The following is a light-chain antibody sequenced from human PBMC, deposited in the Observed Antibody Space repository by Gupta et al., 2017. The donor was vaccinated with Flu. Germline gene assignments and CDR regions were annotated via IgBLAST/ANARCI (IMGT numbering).Light chain of an antibody. CDR2: LGS. J-gene: IGKJ4*01. CDR1: QSLLFSNGYHY. CDR3: MQPLQTPFT. Sequence: DIVMTQSPLSLPVTPGEPASISCRSSQSLLFSNGYHYLDWYLQKPGQSPQLLIYLGSTRASGVPDRFSGSGSGTDFTLKISRVEAEDVGVYYCMQPLQTPFTFGSGAKVDFK. V-gene: IGKV2-28*01.